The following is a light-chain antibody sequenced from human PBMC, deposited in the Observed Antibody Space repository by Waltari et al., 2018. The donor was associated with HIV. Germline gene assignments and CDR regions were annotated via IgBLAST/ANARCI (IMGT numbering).Light chain of an antibody. CDR3: NSYTISSTLGV. V-gene: IGLV2-14*01. CDR2: EVT. CDR1: SSAVGGYPH. Sequence: QSALTQPASVSGSPGQSLTISCTGPSSAVGGYPHVPRYQQHPGKAPKLMIYEVTNRPSGVSNRFSGSKSGNTASLTISGLQAEDEADYYCNSYTISSTLGVFGGGTKLTVL. J-gene: IGLJ3*02.